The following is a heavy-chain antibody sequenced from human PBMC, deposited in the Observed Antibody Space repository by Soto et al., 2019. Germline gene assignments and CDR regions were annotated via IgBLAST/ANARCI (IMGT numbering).Heavy chain of an antibody. V-gene: IGHV4-30-4*01. Sequence: QVQLQESGPGLVKPSQTLSLTCTVSGGSISSGNYYWSWIRQPPGKGLEWIGFTSYSGSTYYSTPLKSRVAISVDTSKSQFSLNLSFVTAADTSVYYCATMGTPATARYVFDYWGQGSLVTVSS. CDR1: GGSISSGNYY. J-gene: IGHJ4*02. CDR2: TSYSGST. CDR3: ATMGTPATARYVFDY. D-gene: IGHD2-15*01.